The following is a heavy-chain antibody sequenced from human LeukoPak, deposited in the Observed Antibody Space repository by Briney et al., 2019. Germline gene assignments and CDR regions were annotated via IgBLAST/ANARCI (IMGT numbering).Heavy chain of an antibody. CDR1: GGSFNGYS. J-gene: IGHJ5*02. V-gene: IGHV4-34*01. CDR2: IIHSGGT. D-gene: IGHD6-19*01. CDR3: ARGPVAFRRVAGIFS. Sequence: KSSETLSLTCAVSGGSFNGYSYTWIRQPPGKGLEWIGEIIHSGGTSYNPSLKSRLTISVDTSRKQFSLKLTSVTAADTALYFCARGPVAFRRVAGIFSWGRGTQVTVSS.